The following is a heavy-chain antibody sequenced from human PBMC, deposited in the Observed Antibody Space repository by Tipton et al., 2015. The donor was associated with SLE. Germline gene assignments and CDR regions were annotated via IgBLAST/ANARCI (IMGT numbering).Heavy chain of an antibody. CDR1: GGTFSNYA. J-gene: IGHJ6*02. CDR3: HSLGYYFYYFMDV. Sequence: QSGPEVKKPGSSAKVSCKASGGTFSNYAISWVRQAPGQGLEWMGGIIPIFGTANYAPKFQDRVTLTADESTNTAYMELSSLRSEDMALYYCHSLGYYFYYFMDVLGPGTTVSVSS. CDR2: IIPIFGTA. V-gene: IGHV1-69*01. D-gene: IGHD2-21*01.